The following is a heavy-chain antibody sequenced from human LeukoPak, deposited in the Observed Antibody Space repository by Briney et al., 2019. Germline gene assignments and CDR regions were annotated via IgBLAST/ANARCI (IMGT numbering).Heavy chain of an antibody. D-gene: IGHD3-10*01. CDR3: ARSGQWFGDLSFDY. CDR2: ISYDGSNK. V-gene: IGHV3-30-3*01. CDR1: GFTFSNYA. Sequence: PGGSLRLSCAASGFTFSNYAMHWVRQAPGKGLVWVAVISYDGSNKYYADSVKGRFTISRDNSKNTLYLQMNSLRTEDTAVYYCARSGQWFGDLSFDYWGQGTLVTVSS. J-gene: IGHJ4*02.